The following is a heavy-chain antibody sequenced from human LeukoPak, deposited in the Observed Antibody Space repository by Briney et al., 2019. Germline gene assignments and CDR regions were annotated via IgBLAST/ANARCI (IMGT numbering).Heavy chain of an antibody. CDR2: ISSSSSTT. V-gene: IGHV3-48*01. D-gene: IGHD2-8*02. CDR1: GFTFISYG. J-gene: IGHJ4*02. CDR3: VTVSARGVLSDF. Sequence: GGTLRLSCAASGFTFISYGMAWVRQAPGKGLEWLSHISSSSSTTYYADSVQGRFTVSRDYVKKSLYLQMNSLRAEDTAVYYCVTVSARGVLSDFWGQGTLVTVSS.